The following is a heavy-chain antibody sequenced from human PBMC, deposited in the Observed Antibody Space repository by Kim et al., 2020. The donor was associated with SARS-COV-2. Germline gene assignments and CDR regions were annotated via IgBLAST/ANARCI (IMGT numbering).Heavy chain of an antibody. CDR3: ASGTSTPTPYGAFDI. CDR2: IWYDGSNK. CDR1: GFTFSSYG. J-gene: IGHJ3*02. V-gene: IGHV3-33*01. D-gene: IGHD3-10*01. Sequence: GGSLRLSCAASGFTFSSYGMHWVRQAPGKGLEWVAVIWYDGSNKYYADSVKGRFTISRDNSKNTLYLQMNSLRAEDTAVYYCASGTSTPTPYGAFDIWGQGTMVTVSS.